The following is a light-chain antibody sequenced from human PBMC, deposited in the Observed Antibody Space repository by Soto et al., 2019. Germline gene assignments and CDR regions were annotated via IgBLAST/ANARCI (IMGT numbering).Light chain of an antibody. V-gene: IGKV1-39*01. CDR1: QSISSY. J-gene: IGKJ1*01. CDR3: QQSYSIRLP. Sequence: DIQMTQSPSSLSASVGDRVTITCRASQSISSYLNWYQQKPGKAPKLLIYAASSLQSGVPSRFSVSGSGTDFTLTISSLRPEDFATYYCQQSYSIRLPFGQGTKVDIK. CDR2: AAS.